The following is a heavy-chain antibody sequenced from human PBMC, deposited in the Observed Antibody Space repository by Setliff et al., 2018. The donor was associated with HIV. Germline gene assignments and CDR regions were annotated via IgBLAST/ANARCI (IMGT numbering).Heavy chain of an antibody. Sequence: ASVNVSCKASGYTFTNYGITWVRQAPGQGLEWMGWISAYNGNTNYSQNLQGRVTMTTDTSTSTAYMELRSLRSDDTAVYYCARCLKDIVVVPYAGGGMDVWGKGTTVTVPS. J-gene: IGHJ6*03. D-gene: IGHD2-2*01. CDR1: GYTFTNYG. CDR2: ISAYNGNT. V-gene: IGHV1-18*01. CDR3: ARCLKDIVVVPYAGGGMDV.